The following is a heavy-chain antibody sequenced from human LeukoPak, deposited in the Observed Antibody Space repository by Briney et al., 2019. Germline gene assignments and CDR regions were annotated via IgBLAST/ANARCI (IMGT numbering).Heavy chain of an antibody. CDR1: GGSITTYY. Sequence: SETLSPSCAVSGGSITTYYWTWIRQPPGQALEWIGYIYYTGNTKYNPSLESRVTMSIDTSKNEFSLKIYSVNAADTAVYFCASGSVVTGLDQWGQGTLVTLSS. CDR2: IYYTGNT. J-gene: IGHJ4*02. CDR3: ASGSVVTGLDQ. V-gene: IGHV4-59*01. D-gene: IGHD2-21*02.